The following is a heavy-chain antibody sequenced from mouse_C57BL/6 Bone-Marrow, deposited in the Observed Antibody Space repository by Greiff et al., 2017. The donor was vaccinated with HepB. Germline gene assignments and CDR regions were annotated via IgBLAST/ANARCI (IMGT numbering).Heavy chain of an antibody. D-gene: IGHD2-5*01. CDR1: EYEFPSHD. V-gene: IGHV5-2*03. CDR2: INSDGGST. Sequence: EVKLVESGGGLVQPGESLKLSCESNEYEFPSHDMSWVRKTPGKRLELVAAINSDGGSTYYPDTMERRFIISRDNTKKTLYLQMSSLRSEDTALYYCATYSKGSVYFDYWGQGTTLTVSS. CDR3: ATYSKGSVYFDY. J-gene: IGHJ2*01.